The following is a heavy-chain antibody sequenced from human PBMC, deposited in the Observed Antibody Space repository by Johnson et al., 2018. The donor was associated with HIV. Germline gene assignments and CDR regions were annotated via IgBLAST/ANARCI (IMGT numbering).Heavy chain of an antibody. Sequence: QVQLVESGGGVVQPGRSLRLSCAASGFTFSTYGMHWVRQAPGKGLEWVAVMWYDGSNRYYADSVKGRFAISRDNSKNTLYLQMNSLRADDTAVYYCARLTWDQNRGWDAFDIWGQGTMVTVSS. V-gene: IGHV3-33*01. J-gene: IGHJ3*02. CDR1: GFTFSTYG. CDR2: MWYDGSNR. D-gene: IGHD1-26*01. CDR3: ARLTWDQNRGWDAFDI.